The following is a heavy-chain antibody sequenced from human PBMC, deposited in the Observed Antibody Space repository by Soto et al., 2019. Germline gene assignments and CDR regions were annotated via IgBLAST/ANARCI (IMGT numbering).Heavy chain of an antibody. CDR1: GITFDDYA. CDR3: AKDNAAAFDY. CDR2: ISWNSGSI. Sequence: GGSLRLSCAASGITFDDYAMHWVRQAPGKGLEWVSGISWNSGSIGYADSVKGRFTISRDNAKNSLYLQMNSLRAEDTALYYCAKDNAAAFDYWGQGTLVTVSS. V-gene: IGHV3-9*01. J-gene: IGHJ4*02. D-gene: IGHD6-13*01.